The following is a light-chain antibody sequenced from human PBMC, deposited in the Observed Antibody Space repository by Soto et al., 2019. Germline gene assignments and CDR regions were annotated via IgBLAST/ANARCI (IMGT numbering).Light chain of an antibody. CDR3: QQSYSAPRT. J-gene: IGKJ1*01. V-gene: IGKV1-39*01. CDR1: QRISRY. CDR2: AVS. Sequence: DIQMTQAPSSLSASVGDRVTITCRASQRISRYLNWYQKKPGKAPKILIYAVSNLQSGVSSRFRGSASGTDFTLTISSLQPEDFATYYCQQSYSAPRTFGQGTKVEIK.